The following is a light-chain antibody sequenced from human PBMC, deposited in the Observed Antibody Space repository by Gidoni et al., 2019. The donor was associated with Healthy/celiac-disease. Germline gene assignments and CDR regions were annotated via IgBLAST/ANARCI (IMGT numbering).Light chain of an antibody. CDR2: EVS. CDR1: SSDVGGYNY. CDR3: SSYTTSSTLV. J-gene: IGLJ3*02. V-gene: IGLV2-14*01. Sequence: QSALTQPASVSGSPEQSITISCTGTSSDVGGYNYVSWYQQHPGKAPKLIIYEVSNRPSGVSNRFSGSKSGNTASLTISGLQAEDEAGYYCSSYTTSSTLVFGGGTKLTVL.